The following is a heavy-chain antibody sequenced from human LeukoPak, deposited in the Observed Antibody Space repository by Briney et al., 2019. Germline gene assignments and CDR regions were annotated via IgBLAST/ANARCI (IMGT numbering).Heavy chain of an antibody. V-gene: IGHV4-34*01. CDR2: INHSGST. D-gene: IGHD2-21*01. Sequence: PSETVSLTCAVYGGSFSGYYWSWMRQPPGKGQEWIGEINHSGSTNYNPSLKSRVTISVDTSKNQFSLKLSSVTTSDTAVYSGAKGRAIIYSYYMEFWGKGTMVTVSS. CDR1: GGSFSGYY. J-gene: IGHJ6*03. CDR3: AKGRAIIYSYYMEF.